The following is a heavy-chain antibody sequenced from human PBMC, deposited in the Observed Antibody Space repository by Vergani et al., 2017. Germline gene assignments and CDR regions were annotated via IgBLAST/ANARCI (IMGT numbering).Heavy chain of an antibody. V-gene: IGHV3-7*03. CDR3: ARDLYGMDV. Sequence: VQLVESGGGVVQPGGSLRLSCAASGFTFSSYGMHWVRQAPGKGREWVANIKQDGSEKYYVDSVKGRFTISRDNAKNSLYLQMNSLRAEDTAVYYCARDLYGMDVWGQGTTVTVSS. CDR1: GFTFSSYG. J-gene: IGHJ6*02. CDR2: IKQDGSEK.